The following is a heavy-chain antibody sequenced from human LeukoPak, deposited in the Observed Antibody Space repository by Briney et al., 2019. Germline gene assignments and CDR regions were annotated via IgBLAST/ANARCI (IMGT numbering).Heavy chain of an antibody. CDR3: ARNPERKYWFDP. J-gene: IGHJ5*02. CDR1: GFTFSDYY. CDR2: ISSSGSTI. V-gene: IGHV3-11*04. Sequence: GGSLRPSCAASGFTFSDYYMSWIRQAPGKGLEWVSYISSSGSTIYYADSVKGRFTISRDNPKNTLYLHLDNLRADDTAMYYCARNPERKYWFDPWGQGSLVTVSS.